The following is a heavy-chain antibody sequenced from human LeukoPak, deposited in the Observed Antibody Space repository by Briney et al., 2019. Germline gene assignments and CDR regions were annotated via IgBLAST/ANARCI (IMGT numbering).Heavy chain of an antibody. V-gene: IGHV3-9*03. CDR2: ISWNRGSI. J-gene: IGHJ4*02. Sequence: GGSLRLSCAASGFTFDDYAMHWVRQAPGKGLEWVSGISWNRGSIGYADSGKGRFTISRDNAKNSLYLQMNSLRAEDMALYYCGKVVSSGYEVDYWGQGTLVTVSS. CDR1: GFTFDDYA. D-gene: IGHD3-22*01. CDR3: GKVVSSGYEVDY.